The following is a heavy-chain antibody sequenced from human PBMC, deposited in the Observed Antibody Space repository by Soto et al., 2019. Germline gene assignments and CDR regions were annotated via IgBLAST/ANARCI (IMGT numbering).Heavy chain of an antibody. CDR3: SRDNSGYFPTY. Sequence: SETLSLTCSVSGGSVNSANYYWSWMRQPPGKGLEWIGFIYYNGNTKYNPSLKSRVTISLDTSKNQFSLSLTSVTAADAAVYYCSRDNSGYFPTYWGQGTLVTVSS. J-gene: IGHJ4*02. D-gene: IGHD3-22*01. CDR1: GGSVNSANYY. V-gene: IGHV4-61*01. CDR2: IYYNGNT.